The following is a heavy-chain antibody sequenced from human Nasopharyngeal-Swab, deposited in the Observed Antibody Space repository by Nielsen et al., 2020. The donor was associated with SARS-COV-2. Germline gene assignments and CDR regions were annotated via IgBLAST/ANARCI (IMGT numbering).Heavy chain of an antibody. V-gene: IGHV4-31*03. D-gene: IGHD3-22*01. CDR3: ARARITMIVVVNAFDI. J-gene: IGHJ3*02. CDR1: GDSISRGTYY. Sequence: SETLSLTCTVSGDSISRGTYYWSWIRQHPGKGLEWIGYIYYSGSTYYNPSLKSRVTISVDTSKNQFSLKLSSVTAADTAVYYCARARITMIVVVNAFDIWGQGTMVTVSS. CDR2: IYYSGST.